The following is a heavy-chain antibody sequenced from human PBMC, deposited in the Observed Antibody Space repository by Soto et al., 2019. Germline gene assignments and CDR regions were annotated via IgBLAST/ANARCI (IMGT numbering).Heavy chain of an antibody. Sequence: ASVKVSCKASGGTFSSYAISWVRQAPGQGLEWMGGIIPIFGTANYAQKFQGRVTITADESTSTAYMELSSLRSEDTAVYYCASALGYCSSTSCPDPYYYYYGMDVWGQGTTVTVSS. CDR3: ASALGYCSSTSCPDPYYYYYGMDV. D-gene: IGHD2-2*01. J-gene: IGHJ6*02. V-gene: IGHV1-69*13. CDR2: IIPIFGTA. CDR1: GGTFSSYA.